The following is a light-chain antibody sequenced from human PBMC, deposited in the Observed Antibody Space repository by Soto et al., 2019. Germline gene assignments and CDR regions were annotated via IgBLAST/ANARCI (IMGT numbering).Light chain of an antibody. J-gene: IGKJ4*01. V-gene: IGKV3-20*01. CDR3: QQFSGYPFT. CDR2: DAS. Sequence: EIEMTQSPATLTVSPGETASLSFRASQSAGNYLAWYQQKPGQAPRLLIHDASSSATGIPDRVSGGGTGTDFTLTISRLEPEDFAVYFCQQFSGYPFTFGGGTKVDIK. CDR1: QSAGNY.